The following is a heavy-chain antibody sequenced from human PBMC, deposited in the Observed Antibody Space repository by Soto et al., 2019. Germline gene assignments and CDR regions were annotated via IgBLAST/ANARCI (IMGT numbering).Heavy chain of an antibody. CDR2: IYHSGST. J-gene: IGHJ4*02. V-gene: IGHV4-38-2*02. CDR3: ARDRHLTDYGVDY. D-gene: IGHD4-17*01. Sequence: SETLSLTCAFSGYSISSGYYWGWIRQPPGKGLEWIGSIYHSGSTYYNPSLKSRVTISVDTSKNQFSLKLSSVTAADTAVYYCARDRHLTDYGVDYWGQGTLVTVSS. CDR1: GYSISSGYY.